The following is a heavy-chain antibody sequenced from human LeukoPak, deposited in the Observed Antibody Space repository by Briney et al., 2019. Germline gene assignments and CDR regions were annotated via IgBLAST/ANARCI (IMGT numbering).Heavy chain of an antibody. V-gene: IGHV3-23*01. CDR3: AREESSSSGYYFDY. CDR1: GFTFSSYA. CDR2: ISGSGGST. D-gene: IGHD6-6*01. J-gene: IGHJ4*02. Sequence: GGSLRLSCAASGFTFSSYAMSWVRQAPGKGLEWVSGISGSGGSTYYADSVKGRFTISRDNAKNSLYLQMNSLRAEDTAVYYCAREESSSSGYYFDYWGQGTLVTVSS.